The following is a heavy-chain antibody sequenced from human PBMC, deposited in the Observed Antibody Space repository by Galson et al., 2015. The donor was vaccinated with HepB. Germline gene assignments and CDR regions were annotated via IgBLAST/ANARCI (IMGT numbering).Heavy chain of an antibody. V-gene: IGHV1-69*13. CDR2: IIPIFGTA. Sequence: SVKVSCKASGGTFSSYAISWVRQAPGQGLEWMGGIIPIFGTANYAQKFQGRVTITADESTSTAYMELSSLKASDTAMYYCARHRLDTAMVTRFDYWGQGTLVTVSS. CDR1: GGTFSSYA. D-gene: IGHD5-18*01. CDR3: ARHRLDTAMVTRFDY. J-gene: IGHJ4*02.